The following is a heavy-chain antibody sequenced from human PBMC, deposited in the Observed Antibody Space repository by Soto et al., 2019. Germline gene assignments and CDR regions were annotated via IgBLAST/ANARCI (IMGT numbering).Heavy chain of an antibody. CDR1: GGSISSSSYY. V-gene: IGHV4-39*01. Sequence: ETLSLTCTVSGGSISSSSYYWGWIRQPPGKGLEWIGSIYYSGSTYYNPSLKSRVTISIDTSKNQFSLKLSSVTAADTAVYYCARGMEAAAGFDYWGQGTLVTVSS. J-gene: IGHJ4*02. D-gene: IGHD6-13*01. CDR3: ARGMEAAAGFDY. CDR2: IYYSGST.